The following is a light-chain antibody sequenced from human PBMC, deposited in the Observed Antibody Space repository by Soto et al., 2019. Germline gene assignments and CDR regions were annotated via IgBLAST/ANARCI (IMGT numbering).Light chain of an antibody. CDR3: QQYDSSRT. V-gene: IGKV3-20*01. J-gene: IGKJ1*01. CDR2: GAS. Sequence: EIVLTQSPGTLSLSPGERATLSCRASQSVDSRFLAWYQQTRGQAPGVLMDGASISATGIPDRFSGSGSGTDFALSIRRLETEDFAVYYSQQYDSSRTFGQGTKVEMK. CDR1: QSVDSRF.